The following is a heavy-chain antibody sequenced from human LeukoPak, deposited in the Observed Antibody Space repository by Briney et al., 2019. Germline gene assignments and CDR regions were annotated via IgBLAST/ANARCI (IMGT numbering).Heavy chain of an antibody. CDR2: IYYSGST. J-gene: IGHJ5*02. D-gene: IGHD1-20*01. CDR1: GGSISSYY. Sequence: PSEALSLTCTVSGGSISSYYWSWIRQPPGKGLEWIGYIYYSGSTNYNPSLKSRVTISVDTSKNQFSLKLSSVTAADTAVYYCAGHSNWNGGVDWFDPWGQGTQVTVSS. CDR3: AGHSNWNGGVDWFDP. V-gene: IGHV4-59*01.